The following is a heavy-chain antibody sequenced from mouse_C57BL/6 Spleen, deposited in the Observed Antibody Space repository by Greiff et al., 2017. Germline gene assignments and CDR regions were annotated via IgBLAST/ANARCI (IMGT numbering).Heavy chain of an antibody. D-gene: IGHD2-4*01. V-gene: IGHV1-69*01. Sequence: QVQLQQSGAELVMPGASVKLSCKASGYTFTSYWMHWVKQRPGQGLEWIGEIDPSDSYTNYNQKFKGKSTLTVDKSSSTAYMQLSSLTSEDSAVYYCARRDDYDVWYFDVWGTGTTVTVSS. CDR1: GYTFTSYW. CDR2: IDPSDSYT. J-gene: IGHJ1*03. CDR3: ARRDDYDVWYFDV.